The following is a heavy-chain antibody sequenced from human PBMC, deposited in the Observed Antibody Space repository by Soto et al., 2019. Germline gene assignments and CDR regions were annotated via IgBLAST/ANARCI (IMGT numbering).Heavy chain of an antibody. CDR1: GFTFSIFA. D-gene: IGHD3-10*01. J-gene: IGHJ4*02. CDR3: AKEVSRGSTVDIGY. Sequence: GGSLRLSCAASGFTFSIFAMSWVRQSPGKGLEWVSTISGSEGSTYYADAVKGRFTISRDNSMGTLYLQMKSLRVEDTAIHYCAKEVSRGSTVDIGYWGQGALVTVSS. V-gene: IGHV3-23*01. CDR2: ISGSEGST.